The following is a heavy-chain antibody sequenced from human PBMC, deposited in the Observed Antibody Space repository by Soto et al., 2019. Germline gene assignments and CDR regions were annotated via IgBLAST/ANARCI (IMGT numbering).Heavy chain of an antibody. Sequence: PSETLSLTCTVAGHSINSDYYWGWIRQPPGKGLEWIGSIYPGGGTYYNPSLKSRVTISIDTSKNQFSLRLTSVTAAGTAMYYCARKGYYPSGRINLFDSWGQGTLVTVSS. CDR1: GHSINSDYY. D-gene: IGHD3-10*01. CDR2: IYPGGGT. CDR3: ARKGYYPSGRINLFDS. J-gene: IGHJ4*02. V-gene: IGHV4-38-2*02.